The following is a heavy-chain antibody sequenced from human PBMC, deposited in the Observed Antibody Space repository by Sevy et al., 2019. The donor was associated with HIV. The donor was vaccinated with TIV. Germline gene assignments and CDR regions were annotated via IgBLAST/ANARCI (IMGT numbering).Heavy chain of an antibody. CDR2: VWPIESDT. D-gene: IGHD6-19*01. Sequence: GESLKISCQASGYSFPTYWIAWVRQMPGKGLEWVEIVWPIESDTTYSPSFQGQVTISVDKSINTVYLHWSSLKASHTGVYYCARGRQWPSDFDFWGQGTLVTVSS. V-gene: IGHV5-51*01. CDR3: ARGRQWPSDFDF. J-gene: IGHJ4*02. CDR1: GYSFPTYW.